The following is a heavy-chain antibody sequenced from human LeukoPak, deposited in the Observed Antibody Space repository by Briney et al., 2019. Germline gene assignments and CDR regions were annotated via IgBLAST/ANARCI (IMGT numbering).Heavy chain of an antibody. CDR1: GFTFSDYD. CDR2: ISGLSSYT. V-gene: IGHV3-21*01. Sequence: NPGGSLRLSCSASGFTFSDYDMNWVRQAPGKGLEWVSSISGLSSYTYYGESVKGRFSISRDNAKNSLYLQMNSLGAEDTATYYCGRAFPPLRTSSAGDLWGQGILVTVSS. CDR3: GRAFPPLRTSSAGDL. D-gene: IGHD3-16*01. J-gene: IGHJ4*02.